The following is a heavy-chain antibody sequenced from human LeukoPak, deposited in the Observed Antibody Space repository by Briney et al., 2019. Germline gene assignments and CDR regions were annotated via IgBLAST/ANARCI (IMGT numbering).Heavy chain of an antibody. CDR3: ARDPRNDATSLWELR. CDR1: GFTSTRHW. D-gene: IGHD1-7*01. V-gene: IGHV3-7*01. Sequence: GGSLRLSCAASGFTSTRHWVGWVRQAPGGGMEWVANLKQDGREKYYVDSVKGRFGISRDNAENSLYLQMNGLRAEDTAVYYCARDPRNDATSLWELRWGQGTLVTVSS. J-gene: IGHJ4*02. CDR2: LKQDGREK.